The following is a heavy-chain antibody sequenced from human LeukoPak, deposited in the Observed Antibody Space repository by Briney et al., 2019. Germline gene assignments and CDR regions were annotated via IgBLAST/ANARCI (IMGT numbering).Heavy chain of an antibody. CDR2: ITPYNGNT. J-gene: IGHJ4*02. Sequence: ASVKVSCKASGYTFTSYGISWVRQAPGQGLEWMGWITPYNGNTNYAQKLQGRVTMTTDTSTTTAYMEVRSLRSDDTAVYYCARDSRKHYVDYWGQGTLVTVSS. D-gene: IGHD3-16*01. CDR1: GYTFTSYG. V-gene: IGHV1-18*04. CDR3: ARDSRKHYVDY.